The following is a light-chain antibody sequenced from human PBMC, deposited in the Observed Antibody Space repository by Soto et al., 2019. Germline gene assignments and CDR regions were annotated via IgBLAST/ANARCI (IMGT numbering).Light chain of an antibody. Sequence: DIQMTQSPSSLSASVGDRVTITCRASQNINSDLNWYQQKPGQAPKLLIYAASSLQSGVPPRFSGSGSGTDFTLTISTLQPEDFATYSCQQSYSTPRTFGPGTKVDIK. CDR1: QNINSD. V-gene: IGKV1-39*01. J-gene: IGKJ3*01. CDR2: AAS. CDR3: QQSYSTPRT.